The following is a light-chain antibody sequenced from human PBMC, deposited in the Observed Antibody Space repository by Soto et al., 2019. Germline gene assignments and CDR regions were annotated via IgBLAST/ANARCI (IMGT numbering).Light chain of an antibody. CDR2: DAS. Sequence: EIILTQSPATLSLSPGERASLSCRASQSVTTYLAWYQQKPGQSPRLLIYDASTRATGIPARFSGSGSGTDFTLTISSLEPEDFAVYYCQQRSNWPPIITFGPGTKVDL. CDR3: QQRSNWPPIIT. CDR1: QSVTTY. V-gene: IGKV3-11*01. J-gene: IGKJ3*01.